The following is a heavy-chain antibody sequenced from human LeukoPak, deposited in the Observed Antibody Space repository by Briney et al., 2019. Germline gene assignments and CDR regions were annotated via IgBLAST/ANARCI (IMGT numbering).Heavy chain of an antibody. CDR2: ISNGGRTI. V-gene: IGHV3-48*02. Sequence: GGSLRLSCAASGSIYSSYSMTWVRQAPGKGLGWVSYISNGGRTIYYADSVKGRFTVFRDNAKNSLYLQMNSPRHEDTAVYYRAREYYYDSSGSYYEGGASDFWGQGTLVTVSP. CDR3: AREYYYDSSGSYYEGGASDF. J-gene: IGHJ4*02. D-gene: IGHD3-22*01. CDR1: GSIYSSYS.